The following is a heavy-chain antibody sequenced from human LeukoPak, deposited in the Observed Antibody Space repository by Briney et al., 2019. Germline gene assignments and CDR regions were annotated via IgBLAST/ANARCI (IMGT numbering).Heavy chain of an antibody. CDR3: AKMSGYYSRWASTFDF. CDR1: GLTFSSYA. D-gene: IGHD3-3*01. Sequence: GGSLRLSCAASGLTFSSYAMTWVRQAPGKGLERVSSVSGGGGSTEYADSVKGPFTISRDISKNMLYLQMNSLRAEDTALYYCAKMSGYYSRWASTFDFWGQGTLVTVSS. J-gene: IGHJ4*02. V-gene: IGHV3-23*01. CDR2: VSGGGGST.